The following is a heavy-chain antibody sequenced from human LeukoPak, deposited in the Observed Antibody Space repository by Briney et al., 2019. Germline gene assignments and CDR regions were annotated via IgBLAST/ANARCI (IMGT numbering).Heavy chain of an antibody. CDR2: IAPGDADT. V-gene: IGHV5-51*01. J-gene: IGHJ5*02. D-gene: IGHD3-10*01. CDR3: ALRAGYGSARAYADWLDP. CDR1: GFPFTGYW. Sequence: GAALQISFQTSGFPFTGYWIVWGRRVPGKGVECVGMIAPGDADTRYSPSFQGQFTMSADKSLPTAYLQWDSLKASDTAMYYCALRAGYGSARAYADWLDPWGQGTLVTVSS.